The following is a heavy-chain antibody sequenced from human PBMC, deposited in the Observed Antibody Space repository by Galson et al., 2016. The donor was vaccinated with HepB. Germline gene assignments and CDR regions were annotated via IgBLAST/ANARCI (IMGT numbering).Heavy chain of an antibody. CDR2: IWHDGSNK. CDR3: ARDGDNWNDFDC. Sequence: SLRLSCAASGFTFSTYGMHWVRQAPGKGLEWVAVIWHDGSNKYYADSVKGRFTISRDSSTLYLQMNSLRADDTAVYYCARDGDNWNDFDCWGQGTLVTVSS. CDR1: GFTFSTYG. D-gene: IGHD1-1*01. J-gene: IGHJ4*02. V-gene: IGHV3-33*01.